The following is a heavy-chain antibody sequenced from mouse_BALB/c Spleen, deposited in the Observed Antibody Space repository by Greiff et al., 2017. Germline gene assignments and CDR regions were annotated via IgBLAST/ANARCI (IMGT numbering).Heavy chain of an antibody. CDR2: ISSGGSYT. V-gene: IGHV5-6*01. Sequence: EVQLVESGGDLVKPGGSLKLSCAASGFTFSSYGMSWVRQTPDKRLEWVATISSGGSYTYYPDSVKGRFTFSRDNAKNTLYLQMSSLKSEDTAMYYCARQSTTATMDYWGQGTSVTVSS. J-gene: IGHJ4*01. D-gene: IGHD1-2*01. CDR1: GFTFSSYG. CDR3: ARQSTTATMDY.